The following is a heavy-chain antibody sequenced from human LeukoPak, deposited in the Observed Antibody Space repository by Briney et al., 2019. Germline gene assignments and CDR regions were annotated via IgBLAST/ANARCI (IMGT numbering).Heavy chain of an antibody. CDR2: IYYSGST. J-gene: IGHJ4*02. D-gene: IGHD6-19*01. Sequence: PSETLSLTCTVSGGSISSYYWSWIRQPPGKGLEWIGYIYYSGSTNYNPSPKSRVTISVDTSKNQFSLKLSSVTAADTAVYYCAREYSSGWLDYWGQGTLVTVSS. CDR1: GGSISSYY. V-gene: IGHV4-59*01. CDR3: AREYSSGWLDY.